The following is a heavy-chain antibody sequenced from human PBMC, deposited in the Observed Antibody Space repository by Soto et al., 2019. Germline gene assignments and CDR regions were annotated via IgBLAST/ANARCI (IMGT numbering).Heavy chain of an antibody. V-gene: IGHV3-21*01. J-gene: IGHJ6*02. D-gene: IGHD2-2*03. CDR3: ARDQVLDIVVVPAAPLYYYYGMDV. CDR2: ISSSSSYI. Sequence: WWSLRLSCAAPVFTFSRYSMNWFRQAPGKGLEWVSSISSSSSYIYYADSVKGRFTISRDNAKNSLYLQMNSLRAEDTAVYYCARDQVLDIVVVPAAPLYYYYGMDVWGQGTTVTVSS. CDR1: VFTFSRYS.